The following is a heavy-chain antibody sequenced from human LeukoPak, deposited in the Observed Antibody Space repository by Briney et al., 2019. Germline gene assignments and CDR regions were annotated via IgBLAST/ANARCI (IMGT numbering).Heavy chain of an antibody. J-gene: IGHJ6*02. CDR2: ISYDGSNK. CDR3: AKQHIVVVTAITYYYYGMDV. V-gene: IGHV3-30*18. CDR1: GFTFSSYG. D-gene: IGHD2-21*02. Sequence: PGASLRLSCAASGFTFSSYGMHWVRQAPGKGLEWVAVISYDGSNKYYADSVKGRFAISRDNSKNTLYLQMNSLRAEDTAVYYCAKQHIVVVTAITYYYYGMDVWGQGTTVTVSS.